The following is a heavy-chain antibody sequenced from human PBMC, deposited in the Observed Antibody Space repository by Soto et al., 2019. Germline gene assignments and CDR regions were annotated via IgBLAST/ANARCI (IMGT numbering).Heavy chain of an antibody. CDR2: ISYDGSNK. J-gene: IGHJ6*02. V-gene: IGHV3-30-3*01. CDR1: GFTFSSYA. D-gene: IGHD2-2*02. CDR3: ARDYCSSTSCYTRYYYGMDV. Sequence: ESGGGVVQPGRSLRLSCAASGFTFSSYAMHWVRQAPGKGLEWVAVISYDGSNKYYADSVKGRFTISGDNSKNTLYLQMNSLRAEDTAVYYCARDYCSSTSCYTRYYYGMDVWGQGTTVTVSS.